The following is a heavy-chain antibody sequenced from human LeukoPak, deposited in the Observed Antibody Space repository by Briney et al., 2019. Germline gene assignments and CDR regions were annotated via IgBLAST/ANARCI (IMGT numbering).Heavy chain of an antibody. CDR2: IWYDGSNK. Sequence: GGSLRLSYAASGFTFSSYGMHWVRQAPGKGLEWVAVIWYDGSNKYYADSVRGRFTISRDNSKNTLYLQMNSLRAEDTAVYYCARDRGGPFNYWGQGTLVTVSS. V-gene: IGHV3-33*01. J-gene: IGHJ4*02. CDR3: ARDRGGPFNY. CDR1: GFTFSSYG. D-gene: IGHD3-10*01.